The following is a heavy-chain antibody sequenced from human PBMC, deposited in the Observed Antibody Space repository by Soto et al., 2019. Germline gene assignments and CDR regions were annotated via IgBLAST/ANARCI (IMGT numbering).Heavy chain of an antibody. CDR3: ARDNKPNNWTDVWPKSFDF. Sequence: CPKLCGAASGFTCGSYVMHWVRQAPCKWLEWVAVISYDGSNKYYADSVKGRFTISRDNSKNTLYLQMNSLRAEDTAVYQCARDNKPNNWTDVWPKSFDFWGQGTLVTVSS. V-gene: IGHV3-30-3*01. CDR1: GFTCGSYV. D-gene: IGHD1-1*01. J-gene: IGHJ4*02. CDR2: ISYDGSNK.